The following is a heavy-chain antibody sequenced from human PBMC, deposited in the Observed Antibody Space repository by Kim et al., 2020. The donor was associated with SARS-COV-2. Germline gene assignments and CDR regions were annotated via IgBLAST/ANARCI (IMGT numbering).Heavy chain of an antibody. J-gene: IGHJ6*01. Sequence: ASVKVSCKASGYTFTSYYVHWVRQAPGQGLEWMGIINPNGGYTTYAQKFQGRLTMTRDTSTSIVYMQLSSLKYEDTAVYYCARVGLYGMDVWGQGTTVTVSS. CDR1: GYTFTSYY. CDR3: ARVGLYGMDV. CDR2: INPNGGYT. V-gene: IGHV1-46*01.